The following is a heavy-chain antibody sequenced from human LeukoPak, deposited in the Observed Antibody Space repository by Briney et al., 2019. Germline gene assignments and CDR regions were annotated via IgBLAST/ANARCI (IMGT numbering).Heavy chain of an antibody. Sequence: QTGRSLRLSCVVSGFTFTGYSMHWVRQAPGTGLEWVAVMSYDGTNKYYADSVKGRFTISRDNSKNTLYLQMNNLRAQDTAVYYCARAGGITMIREVKVLNAFDIWGQGTMVTVSS. CDR2: MSYDGTNK. V-gene: IGHV3-30-3*01. CDR1: GFTFTGYS. CDR3: ARAGGITMIREVKVLNAFDI. D-gene: IGHD3-22*01. J-gene: IGHJ3*02.